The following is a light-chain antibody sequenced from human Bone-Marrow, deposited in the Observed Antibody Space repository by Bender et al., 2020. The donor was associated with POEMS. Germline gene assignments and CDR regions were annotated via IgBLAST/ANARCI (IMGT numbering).Light chain of an antibody. V-gene: IGLV3-1*01. CDR1: KLGDKY. J-gene: IGLJ3*02. CDR3: QVWDSSAAV. Sequence: SYELTQPPSVSVSPGQTASVTCSGDKLGDKYVCWYQQKAGQSPVLVIYQDNKRPAGIPERFSGSNSGNTATLTISGTQAVDEADYYCQVWDSSAAVFGGGTKLTVL. CDR2: QDN.